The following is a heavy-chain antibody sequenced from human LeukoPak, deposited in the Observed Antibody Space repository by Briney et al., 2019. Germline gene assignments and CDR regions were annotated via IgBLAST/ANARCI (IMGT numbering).Heavy chain of an antibody. J-gene: IGHJ4*02. V-gene: IGHV1-8*01. Sequence: GASVKVSCKASGYTFTSYDINWVRQATGQGLEWMGWMNPNSGNTGYAQKFQGRVTMTRNTSISTAYMELSSLRSEDTAVYYCARRYYYGSNHPIGYFDYWGQGTLVTVSS. CDR2: MNPNSGNT. CDR1: GYTFTSYD. D-gene: IGHD3-10*01. CDR3: ARRYYYGSNHPIGYFDY.